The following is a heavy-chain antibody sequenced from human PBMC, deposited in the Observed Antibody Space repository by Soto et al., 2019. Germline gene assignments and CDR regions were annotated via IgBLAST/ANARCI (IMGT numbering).Heavy chain of an antibody. Sequence: PSETLSLTCTVSGGSISSGDHYWSWIRQPPGKGLEWIGYIYYSGSTYYNPSLKSRVTISVDTSKNQFSLKLSSVTAADTAVYYCARARILGYSTETPFFDYWGQGTLVTAPQ. CDR3: ARARILGYSTETPFFDY. V-gene: IGHV4-30-4*01. CDR2: IYYSGST. D-gene: IGHD6-13*01. CDR1: GGSISSGDHY. J-gene: IGHJ4*02.